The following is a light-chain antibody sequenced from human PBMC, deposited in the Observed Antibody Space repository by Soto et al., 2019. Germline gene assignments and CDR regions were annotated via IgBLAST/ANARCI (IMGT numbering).Light chain of an antibody. CDR1: QSISSW. CDR3: QQYNGFSPFT. CDR2: KAS. V-gene: IGKV1-5*03. Sequence: DIPMTQSPSTLSASVGDRVTITCRASQSISSWLAWYQQKPGKAPKLLIYKASSLESGVPSRFSGSGSGTEFTLTISSLQLDDFATYYCQQYNGFSPFTFGPGTKVDIK. J-gene: IGKJ3*01.